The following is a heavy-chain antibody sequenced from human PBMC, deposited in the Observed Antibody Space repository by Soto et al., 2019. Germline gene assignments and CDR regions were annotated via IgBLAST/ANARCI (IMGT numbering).Heavy chain of an antibody. V-gene: IGHV4-31*03. Sequence: SETLSLTCTVSGDSISSGGYYWSWIRQHPGKGLEWIGYIYYSGSTYYNPSLKSRVIISVDTSKNQFSLKLSSVTAADTAVYYCARGSTVDPIPFASWGQGALVTVSP. D-gene: IGHD4-17*01. CDR3: ARGSTVDPIPFAS. CDR2: IYYSGST. CDR1: GDSISSGGYY. J-gene: IGHJ4*02.